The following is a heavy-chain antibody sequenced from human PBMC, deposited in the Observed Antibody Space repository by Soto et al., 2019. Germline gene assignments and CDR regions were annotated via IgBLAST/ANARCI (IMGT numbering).Heavy chain of an antibody. CDR2: MNPNSGNT. V-gene: IGHV1-8*01. D-gene: IGHD2-15*01. Sequence: ASVKVSCKASGYTFTSYDINWVRQATGQGLEWMGWMNPNSGNTGYAQKFQGRVTMTRNTSISTAYMEPSSLRSEDTAVYYCARVGCSGGSCYKGDWFDPWGQGTLVTVSS. CDR1: GYTFTSYD. CDR3: ARVGCSGGSCYKGDWFDP. J-gene: IGHJ5*02.